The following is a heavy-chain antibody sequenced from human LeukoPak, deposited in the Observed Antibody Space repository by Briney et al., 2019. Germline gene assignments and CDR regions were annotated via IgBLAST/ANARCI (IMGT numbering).Heavy chain of an antibody. CDR1: GDSFSWHY. J-gene: IGHJ6*03. V-gene: IGHV4-34*01. Sequence: SETLSLTCAVYGDSFSWHYWSWIRQAPGKGMEWIGEINQRGTTTYNPSLKTRLTISLDTSRNQYFLNLDSVTAADTGIYYCARPGICDYFYYMDVWGEGTPVTVSS. CDR3: ARPGICDYFYYMDV. CDR2: INQRGTT. D-gene: IGHD3-3*02.